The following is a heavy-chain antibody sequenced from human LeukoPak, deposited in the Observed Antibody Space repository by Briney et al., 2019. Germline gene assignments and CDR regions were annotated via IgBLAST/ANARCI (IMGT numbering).Heavy chain of an antibody. CDR2: ISSSSSYI. Sequence: GGSLRLSCAASRFTFSSDSMNWVRQAPGKGLGWVSCISSSSSYIYYADSMKGRFTISRDNAKNSLYLQMNSLRAEDTAVDYCARDGGNLRGDYWGQGTLVTVSS. J-gene: IGHJ4*02. CDR3: ARDGGNLRGDY. CDR1: RFTFSSDS. D-gene: IGHD4-23*01. V-gene: IGHV3-21*01.